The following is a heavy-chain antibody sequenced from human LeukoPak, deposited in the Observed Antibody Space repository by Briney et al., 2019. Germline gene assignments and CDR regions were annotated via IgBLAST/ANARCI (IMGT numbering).Heavy chain of an antibody. CDR1: GFTFTNAW. Sequence: PGGSLRLSCAASGFTFTNAWMSWVRQAPGRGLEWVGLVKSESDGGTAVYAAPVKGRFTISRDDSKNTLYLQMNSLKTEDTAVYYCAKEYGSGNACDYWGQEPWSPSPQ. CDR3: AKEYGSGNACDY. V-gene: IGHV3-15*01. D-gene: IGHD3-10*01. J-gene: IGHJ4*01. CDR2: VKSESDGGTA.